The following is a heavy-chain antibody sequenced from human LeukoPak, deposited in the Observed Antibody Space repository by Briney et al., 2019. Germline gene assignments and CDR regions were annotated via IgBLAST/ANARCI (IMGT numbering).Heavy chain of an antibody. D-gene: IGHD2-15*01. J-gene: IGHJ4*02. CDR3: AKDAWFVVVELDFDY. CDR1: GFTFSSYA. CDR2: ISGSGGST. V-gene: IGHV3-23*01. Sequence: PGGFLRLSCAASGFTFSSYAMSWVRQAPGKGLEWVSAISGSGGSTYYADSVKGRFTISRDNSKNTLYLQMNSLRAEDTAVYYCAKDAWFVVVELDFDYWGQGTLVTVSS.